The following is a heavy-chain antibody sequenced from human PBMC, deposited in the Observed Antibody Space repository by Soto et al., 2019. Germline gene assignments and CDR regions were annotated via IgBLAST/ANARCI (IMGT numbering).Heavy chain of an antibody. CDR3: AKDLEGYCSSTSCPLGV. D-gene: IGHD2-2*01. J-gene: IGHJ6*02. CDR1: GFTFSSYG. Sequence: PGGSLRLSCAASGFTFSSYGMHWVRQAPGKGLEWVAVISYDGSNKYYADSVKGRFTISRDNSKNTLYLQMNSLRAEDTAVYYCAKDLEGYCSSTSCPLGVWGQWTTVTGS. CDR2: ISYDGSNK. V-gene: IGHV3-30*18.